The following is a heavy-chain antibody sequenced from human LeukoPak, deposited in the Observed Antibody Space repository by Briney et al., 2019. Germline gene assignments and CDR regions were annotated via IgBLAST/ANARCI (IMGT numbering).Heavy chain of an antibody. J-gene: IGHJ3*02. Sequence: PSETLSLTCTVSGGSISGFYWSWIRQPPGKGLEWIGYIYYSGDSNYNPSLKSRVTISVDTSKNQFSLKLSSVTAADTAVYYCARGGDGYDQYDAFDIWGQGTMVTVSS. CDR2: IYYSGDS. V-gene: IGHV4-59*12. CDR3: ARGGDGYDQYDAFDI. CDR1: GGSISGFY. D-gene: IGHD5-24*01.